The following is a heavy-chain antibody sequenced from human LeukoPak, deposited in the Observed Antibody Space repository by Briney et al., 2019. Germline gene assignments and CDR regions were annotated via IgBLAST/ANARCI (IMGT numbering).Heavy chain of an antibody. CDR3: ARGIIRYYFDY. Sequence: PSETLSLTCAVSGYSISSGYYWCWIRQPPGKGLEWIGSIYHSGSTYYNPSLKSRVTISVDTSKNQFSLKLSSVTAADTAVYYCARGIIRYYFDYWGQGTLVTVSS. CDR2: IYHSGST. J-gene: IGHJ4*02. D-gene: IGHD4-17*01. CDR1: GYSISSGYY. V-gene: IGHV4-38-2*01.